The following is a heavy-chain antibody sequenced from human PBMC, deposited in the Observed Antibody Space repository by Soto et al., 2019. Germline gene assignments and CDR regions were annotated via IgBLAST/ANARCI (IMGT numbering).Heavy chain of an antibody. D-gene: IGHD3-3*01. CDR2: ISSSSSYI. Sequence: GGSLRLSCASSGFTFSSYSMNLVRQAPGKGLEWVSSISSSSSYIYYADSVKGRFTISRDNAKNSLYLQMNSLRAEDTAVYYCARDVDFWSGYYDPPLGFDYWGQGTLVTVSS. CDR1: GFTFSSYS. CDR3: ARDVDFWSGYYDPPLGFDY. J-gene: IGHJ4*02. V-gene: IGHV3-21*01.